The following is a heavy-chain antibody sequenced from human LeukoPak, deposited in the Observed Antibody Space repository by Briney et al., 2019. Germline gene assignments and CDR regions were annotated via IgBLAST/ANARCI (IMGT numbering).Heavy chain of an antibody. D-gene: IGHD2-2*01. CDR1: GGSISSGGYY. CDR3: ARVLPAVITGPFDY. V-gene: IGHV4-30-2*01. Sequence: SSETLSLTCTVSGGSISSGGYYWSWIRQPPGKGLEWIGYIYHSGSTYYNPSLKSRVTISVDRSKNQFSLKLSSVTAADTAVYYCARVLPAVITGPFDYWGQGTLVTVSS. J-gene: IGHJ4*02. CDR2: IYHSGST.